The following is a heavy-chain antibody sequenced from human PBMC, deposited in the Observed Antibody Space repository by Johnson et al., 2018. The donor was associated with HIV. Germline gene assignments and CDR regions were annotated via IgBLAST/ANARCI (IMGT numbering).Heavy chain of an antibody. D-gene: IGHD6-19*01. CDR1: GFTFSSYW. J-gene: IGHJ3*02. CDR2: IKQDGSEK. CDR3: ARGKKQWLDEDAFDI. Sequence: VQLVESGGGVVQPGRSLRLSCAASGFTFSSYWMSWVRQAPGKGLEWVANIKQDGSEKYYVDSVKGRFTISRDNAKNSLYLQMNSLRAEDTAVYYCARGKKQWLDEDAFDIWGQGTMVTVSS. V-gene: IGHV3-7*05.